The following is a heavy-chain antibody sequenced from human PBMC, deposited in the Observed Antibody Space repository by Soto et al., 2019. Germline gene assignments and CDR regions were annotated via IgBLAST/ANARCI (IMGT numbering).Heavy chain of an antibody. Sequence: PGWSLRLSCAFSVFTFITYAMHWVRQAPGKGLEWVAVISYDGSNTYYADSVKGRFTISRDNMLYLQMNSLRAEDTAVYYCARDQGRSITCQLDYWGQGTLVTVSS. J-gene: IGHJ4*02. CDR1: VFTFITYA. CDR3: ARDQGRSITCQLDY. CDR2: ISYDGSNT. V-gene: IGHV3-30-3*01. D-gene: IGHD2-2*01.